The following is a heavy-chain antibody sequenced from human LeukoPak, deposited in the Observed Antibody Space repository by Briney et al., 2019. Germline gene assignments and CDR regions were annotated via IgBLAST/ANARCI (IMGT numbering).Heavy chain of an antibody. Sequence: SVKVSCKASGGTFSNHAISWVRQAPGQGLEWMGGIIPIFGTAKYAQKFQGRVTITADESTSTAYMELSSLRSEDTAVYYCARARYSSGWYGGFPWGQGTLVTVSS. J-gene: IGHJ5*02. CDR3: ARARYSSGWYGGFP. V-gene: IGHV1-69*01. CDR1: GGTFSNHA. D-gene: IGHD6-19*01. CDR2: IIPIFGTA.